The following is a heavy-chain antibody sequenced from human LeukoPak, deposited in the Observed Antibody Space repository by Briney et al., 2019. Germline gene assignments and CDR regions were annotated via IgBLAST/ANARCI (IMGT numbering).Heavy chain of an antibody. CDR3: ARERSGSYHRYFEY. CDR1: GFTFSTYE. CDR2: ISSSGSTI. V-gene: IGHV3-48*03. J-gene: IGHJ4*02. D-gene: IGHD1-26*01. Sequence: PGGSLRLSCPASGFTFSTYEMNWVRQAPGKGLEWVSYISSSGSTIYYADSVKGRFTISRDNAKNSLFLQMNSLRAEDTAVYYCARERSGSYHRYFEYWGQGTLVTVSS.